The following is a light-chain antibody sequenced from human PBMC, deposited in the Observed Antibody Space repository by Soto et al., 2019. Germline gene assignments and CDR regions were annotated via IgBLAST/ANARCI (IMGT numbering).Light chain of an antibody. CDR2: LNSDGSH. J-gene: IGLJ2*01. Sequence: QPVLTQSPSASASLGASVKLTCTLSSGHSSYAIAWHQQQPEKGPRYLMKLNSDGSHSKGDGTPDRFSGSSSGAEHYLTISSLQSEDEADYYCQTWGTGIGVFGGGTKLTVL. V-gene: IGLV4-69*01. CDR3: QTWGTGIGV. CDR1: SGHSSYA.